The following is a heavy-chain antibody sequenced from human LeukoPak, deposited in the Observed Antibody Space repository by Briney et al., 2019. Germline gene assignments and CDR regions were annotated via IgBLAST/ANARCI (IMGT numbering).Heavy chain of an antibody. V-gene: IGHV4-4*07. D-gene: IGHD2-2*01. Sequence: PSETLSLTCTVSGGSISSYYWSWIRQPAGKGLEWIGRIYTSGSTNYNPSLKSRVTMSVDTSKNLFSLKLSSVTAADTAVYYCASLQGYCSSTSCYDQFYFDYWGQGTLVTVSS. CDR2: IYTSGST. J-gene: IGHJ4*02. CDR1: GGSISSYY. CDR3: ASLQGYCSSTSCYDQFYFDY.